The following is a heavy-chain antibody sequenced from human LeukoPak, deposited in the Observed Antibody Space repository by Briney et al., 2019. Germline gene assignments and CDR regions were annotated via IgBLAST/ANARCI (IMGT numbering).Heavy chain of an antibody. V-gene: IGHV7-4-1*02. CDR2: INTNTGNP. CDR1: GYTFTGYY. J-gene: IGHJ5*02. CDR3: ARDLYYGFGELLGHWFDP. Sequence: ASVKVSCKASGYTFTGYYVHWVRQAPGQGLEWMGWINTNTGNPTYAQGFTGRFVFSLDTSVNTAYLQISSLKAEDTAVYYCARDLYYGFGELLGHWFDPWGQGTLVTVSS. D-gene: IGHD3-10*01.